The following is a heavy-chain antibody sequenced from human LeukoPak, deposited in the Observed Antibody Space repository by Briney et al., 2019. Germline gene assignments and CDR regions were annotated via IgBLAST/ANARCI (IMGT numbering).Heavy chain of an antibody. Sequence: GGSLRLSCAASDFNFITYAMSWVRQAPGKGLEWVSTISGGGDVTYYADSVKGRFTISRDTSKNTLYLQMNSLRVEDTAIYYCAKSGYCGGDCYWDDAFDIWGQGTMVTVSS. CDR1: DFNFITYA. CDR2: ISGGGDVT. V-gene: IGHV3-23*01. CDR3: AKSGYCGGDCYWDDAFDI. D-gene: IGHD2-21*02. J-gene: IGHJ3*02.